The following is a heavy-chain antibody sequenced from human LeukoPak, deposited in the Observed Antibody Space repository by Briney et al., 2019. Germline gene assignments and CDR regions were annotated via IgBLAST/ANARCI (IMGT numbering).Heavy chain of an antibody. D-gene: IGHD2-15*01. CDR3: ARDPIVVVVAANNDAFDI. Sequence: ASVKVSCKASGYTFTSYGISWVRQAPGQGLEWMGWISAYNGNTNYAQKLQGRVTMTTDTSTSTAYMELSSLRSDDTAVYYCARDPIVVVVAANNDAFDIWGQGTMVTVSS. CDR1: GYTFTSYG. CDR2: ISAYNGNT. J-gene: IGHJ3*02. V-gene: IGHV1-18*01.